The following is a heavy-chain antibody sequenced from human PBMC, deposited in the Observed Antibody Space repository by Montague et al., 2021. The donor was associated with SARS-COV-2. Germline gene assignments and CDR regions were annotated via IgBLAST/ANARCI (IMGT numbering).Heavy chain of an antibody. CDR2: MSYDASSK. J-gene: IGHJ4*02. D-gene: IGHD6-13*01. CDR3: ARGGLAIAAAGAFDY. CDR1: GFTFSRYG. V-gene: IGHV3-30*03. Sequence: SLRLSCAASGFTFSRYGMHWVRQAPGKGLEWVAVMSYDASSKDYADSVKGRFTISRDNSKNTLCLQMNSLRAEDTAVYYCARGGLAIAAAGAFDYWGQGTLVTVSS.